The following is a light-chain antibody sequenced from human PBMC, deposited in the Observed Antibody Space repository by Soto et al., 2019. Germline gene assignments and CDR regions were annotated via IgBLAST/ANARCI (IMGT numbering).Light chain of an antibody. J-gene: IGKJ1*01. CDR1: QSVSSNS. CDR2: AAS. CDR3: RQLNAYPLT. V-gene: IGKV3D-20*02. Sequence: EIVLTQSPGTLSLSPGESATLSCRASQSVSSNSLAWHQQKPGQAPRLLMYAASSRAAGIPDRFSGSGSGTDFTLTISRLEPEDFATYYCRQLNAYPLTFGQGTKVDIK.